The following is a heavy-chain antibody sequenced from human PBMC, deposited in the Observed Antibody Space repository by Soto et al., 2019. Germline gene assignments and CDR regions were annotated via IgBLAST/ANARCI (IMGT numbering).Heavy chain of an antibody. CDR1: AFSRSTRKMG. Sequence: TEPLTLTCTTSAFSRSTRKMGWSWLRQPPGKALEWLAHIFSDNETSYSTSLQGRLTISKDTSGSQVVLSMTNVDPVDTATYYCARMNVDSYQFYYAMDVWGQGTTVTSP. J-gene: IGHJ6*02. CDR3: ARMNVDSYQFYYAMDV. CDR2: IFSDNET. V-gene: IGHV2-26*03. D-gene: IGHD4-17*01.